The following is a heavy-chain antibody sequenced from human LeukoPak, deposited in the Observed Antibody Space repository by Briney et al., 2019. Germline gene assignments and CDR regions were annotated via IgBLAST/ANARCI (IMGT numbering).Heavy chain of an antibody. V-gene: IGHV3-48*03. CDR3: AREEYYGSGSYMRYFYYYDMDV. D-gene: IGHD3-10*01. J-gene: IGHJ6*04. Sequence: GGSLRLSCAASGFTISTYGMNWVRQAPGEGLEWVSHISGSDSLKYYADSVKGRFTISRDNAKSSLYLQMNTLRAEDTAVYYCAREEYYGSGSYMRYFYYYDMDVWGKGTTVTVSS. CDR1: GFTISTYG. CDR2: ISGSDSLK.